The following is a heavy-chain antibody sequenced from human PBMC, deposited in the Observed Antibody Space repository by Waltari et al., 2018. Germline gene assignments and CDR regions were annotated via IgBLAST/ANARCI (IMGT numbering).Heavy chain of an antibody. CDR1: GYTFPGFY. CDR3: ARDKNRGSNGDY. J-gene: IGHJ4*02. Sequence: QFQLVQSGPEVKKPGASVKVSCKASGYTFPGFYIPWVRQAPGQGREWMGRINPNSGGTNYAQKCQGRDTMTRDTSISTAYMERSRLRSDDTAGYYCARDKNRGSNGDYWGQGTLVNVSS. CDR2: INPNSGGT. V-gene: IGHV1-2*06.